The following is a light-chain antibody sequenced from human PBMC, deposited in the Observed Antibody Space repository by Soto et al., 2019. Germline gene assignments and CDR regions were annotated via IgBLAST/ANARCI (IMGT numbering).Light chain of an antibody. CDR1: QSVSSY. V-gene: IGKV3-11*01. CDR2: DAS. J-gene: IGKJ2*01. CDR3: QQRSNGPPA. Sequence: EIVLTQSPATLSLSPGERATLSCRASQSVSSYLAWYQQKPGQAPRLLIYDASNRATCIPARFSGSGSGTDFALTISSLEPEDFAVYYCQQRSNGPPAFGQGTKLEIK.